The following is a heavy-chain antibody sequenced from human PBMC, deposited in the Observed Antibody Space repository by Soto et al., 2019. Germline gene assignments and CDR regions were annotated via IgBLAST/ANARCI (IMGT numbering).Heavy chain of an antibody. J-gene: IGHJ4*02. CDR3: AKDQSRGIAARRVDY. Sequence: EVQLLESGGGLVQPGGSLRLSSAASGFTFSSYAMSWVRQAPGKGLEWVSAISGSGGSTYYADSVKGRFTISRDNSKNTLYLQMNSLRAEDTAVYYCAKDQSRGIAARRVDYWGQGTLVTVSS. CDR1: GFTFSSYA. D-gene: IGHD6-6*01. V-gene: IGHV3-23*01. CDR2: ISGSGGST.